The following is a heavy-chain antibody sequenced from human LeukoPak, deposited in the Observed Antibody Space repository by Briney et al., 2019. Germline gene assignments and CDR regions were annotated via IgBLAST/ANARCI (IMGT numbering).Heavy chain of an antibody. V-gene: IGHV3-33*01. CDR1: GFTFSSYG. J-gene: IGHJ4*02. CDR2: IWYDGSKK. CDR3: ARDRGTTLVRGLFTPGFFDY. D-gene: IGHD3-10*01. Sequence: TGGSLRLSCAASGFTFSSYGMHWVRQAPGKGLEWVAVIWYDGSKKYYADSVKGRFTISRDNSKNTLYLQMDSLRAEDTAVYYCARDRGTTLVRGLFTPGFFDYWGQGALVTVSS.